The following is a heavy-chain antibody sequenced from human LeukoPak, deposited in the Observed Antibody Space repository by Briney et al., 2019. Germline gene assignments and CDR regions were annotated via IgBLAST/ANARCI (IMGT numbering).Heavy chain of an antibody. Sequence: PGGSLRLSCAASGFTFSTYAMTWVRQAPGKGLEWISTITSGGSTYYADSVKGRFTISRDNAKNSLYLQMNSLRAEDTAVYYCTRDPGWNYRPANYFDYWGQGTLVTVSS. D-gene: IGHD1-7*01. CDR3: TRDPGWNYRPANYFDY. CDR2: ITSGGST. CDR1: GFTFSTYA. V-gene: IGHV3-69-1*01. J-gene: IGHJ4*02.